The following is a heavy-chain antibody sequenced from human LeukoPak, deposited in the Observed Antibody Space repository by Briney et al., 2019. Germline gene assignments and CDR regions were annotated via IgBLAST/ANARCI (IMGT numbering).Heavy chain of an antibody. CDR2: ISGSGGST. J-gene: IGHJ3*02. D-gene: IGHD6-13*01. CDR1: GFTFSSYA. CDR3: AKGYSSSWYGTLAFDI. V-gene: IGHV3-23*01. Sequence: PGGSLRLSCAASGFTFSSYAMSWVRQAPGKGLEWVSAISGSGGSTYYADSVKGRFTISRDNSKNTLCLQMNSLRAEDTAVYYCAKGYSSSWYGTLAFDIWGQGTMVTVSS.